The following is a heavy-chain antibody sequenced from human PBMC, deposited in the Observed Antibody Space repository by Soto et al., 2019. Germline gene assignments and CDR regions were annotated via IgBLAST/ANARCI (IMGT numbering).Heavy chain of an antibody. CDR3: AKLTYPSDTTGFYYERVSGWIDS. CDR2: ISASGGTA. J-gene: IGHJ5*01. Sequence: EVQLFESGGGLIQPGGSLRLSCAASGFAFSRYAMSWVRQAPGKGLEWVSGISASGGTANLADSVEGRCTISRDNSESTLYLQMNSLRAEDTAVYYCAKLTYPSDTTGFYYERVSGWIDSWGQGTLVTVSS. V-gene: IGHV3-23*01. D-gene: IGHD3-22*01. CDR1: GFAFSRYA.